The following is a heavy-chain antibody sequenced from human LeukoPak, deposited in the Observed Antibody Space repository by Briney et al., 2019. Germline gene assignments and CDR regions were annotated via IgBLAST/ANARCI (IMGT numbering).Heavy chain of an antibody. CDR2: IDPSDSYT. V-gene: IGHV5-10-1*01. Sequence: GESLKICWKCAGYSFTSYWISWVRQMPGKGEGWMGRIDPSDSYTNYSPSFQGHVTISADKSISTADLQWSSIMTSDTTIYYCARLGADCRGGSCYHTWGQGTLVTVSS. CDR1: GYSFTSYW. D-gene: IGHD2-15*01. J-gene: IGHJ5*02. CDR3: ARLGADCRGGSCYHT.